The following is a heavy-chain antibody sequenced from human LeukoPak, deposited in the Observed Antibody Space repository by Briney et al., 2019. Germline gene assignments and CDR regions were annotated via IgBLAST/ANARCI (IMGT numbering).Heavy chain of an antibody. Sequence: SETLSLTCAVYGGSFSGYYWSWIRQPPGKGLEWIGEINHSGSTNYNPSLKSRVTISVDTSKNQFSLKLSSVTAADTAVYYCARPVRYLGLFDYWGQGTLVTVSS. CDR3: ARPVRYLGLFDY. CDR2: INHSGST. V-gene: IGHV4-34*01. CDR1: GGSFSGYY. J-gene: IGHJ4*02. D-gene: IGHD3-9*01.